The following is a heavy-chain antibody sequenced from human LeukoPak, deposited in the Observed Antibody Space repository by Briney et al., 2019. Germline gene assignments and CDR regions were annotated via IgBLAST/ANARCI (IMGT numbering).Heavy chain of an antibody. Sequence: GSLRLSCAASGFTFSSYAMHWIRQPPGKGLEWIGEINHSGSTNYNPSLKSRVTISVDTSKNQFSLKLSSVTAADTAVYYCARGRGPDYYDSSGYYFPFDYWGQGTLATVSS. V-gene: IGHV4-34*01. CDR1: GFTFSSYA. CDR2: INHSGST. CDR3: ARGRGPDYYDSSGYYFPFDY. D-gene: IGHD3-22*01. J-gene: IGHJ4*02.